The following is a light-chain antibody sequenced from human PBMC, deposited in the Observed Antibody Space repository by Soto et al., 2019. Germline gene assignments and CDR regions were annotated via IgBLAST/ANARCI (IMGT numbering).Light chain of an antibody. CDR1: QSVSSKY. CDR3: QQHGNSLWM. J-gene: IGKJ1*01. CDR2: GAS. Sequence: VWTQCAVSLSCAPVGGATLACGASQSVSSKYVAWYQQIPGQTPRLLIYGASSRATGIPDRFSGSGSGTDFTLTISRLEPEDFAVYYCQQHGNSLWMFGQGTKVDIK. V-gene: IGKV3-20*01.